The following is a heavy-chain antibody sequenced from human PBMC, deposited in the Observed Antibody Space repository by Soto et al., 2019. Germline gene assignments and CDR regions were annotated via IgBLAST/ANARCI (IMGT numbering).Heavy chain of an antibody. CDR3: ARSVAVPGAHIDY. V-gene: IGHV4-59*01. D-gene: IGHD6-19*01. Sequence: SENLSLTCSVSGGSIMGSYWIWIRQSPGKGLEWLGYVYYTGSTNYSPSLRSRVSISVDTSKNEFSLRLSSVTAADTAVYFCARSVAVPGAHIDYWGQGTQVTVSS. CDR1: GGSIMGSY. J-gene: IGHJ4*02. CDR2: VYYTGST.